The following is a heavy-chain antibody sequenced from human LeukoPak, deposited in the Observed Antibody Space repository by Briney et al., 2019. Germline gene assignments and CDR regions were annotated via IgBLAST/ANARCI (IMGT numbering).Heavy chain of an antibody. J-gene: IGHJ4*02. CDR3: ARGLIAVAH. V-gene: IGHV4-34*01. Sequence: PSETLSLTCAVYGGSFSGYYWSWIRQPPGKGLEWIGEINHSGSTNYNPSLKSRVTISVDTSKNQFSLKLSSGTAADTAVYYCARGLIAVAHWGQGTLVTVSS. D-gene: IGHD6-19*01. CDR1: GGSFSGYY. CDR2: INHSGST.